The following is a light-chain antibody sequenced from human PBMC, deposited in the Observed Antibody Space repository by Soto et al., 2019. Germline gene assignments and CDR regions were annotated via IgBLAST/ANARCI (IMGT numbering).Light chain of an antibody. V-gene: IGKV1D-12*01. CDR1: QGISSW. CDR3: QQANSFPRT. Sequence: DIQMTQSPSPVSASIGDRVTITCRASQGISSWLAWYQHKPGEAPKLLIYAASSLHSGVPSRFSGSGSGTDFTLTISSLQPEDFATYYCQQANSFPRTFGQGTKVEIK. J-gene: IGKJ1*01. CDR2: AAS.